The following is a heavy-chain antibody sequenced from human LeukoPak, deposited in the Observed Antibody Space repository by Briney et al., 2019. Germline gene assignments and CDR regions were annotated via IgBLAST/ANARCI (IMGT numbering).Heavy chain of an antibody. V-gene: IGHV3-23*01. CDR1: GFTFSSHA. CDR2: ISGSGGST. J-gene: IGHJ4*02. CDR3: AKRVLAAALFR. Sequence: GGSLRLSCAASGFTFSSHAMSWVRQAPGKGLEWVSDISGSGGSTYYADSVKGRFTISRDNSKNTLYLQMNRLRAEDTAVYYCAKRVLAAALFRWGQGTLVTVSS. D-gene: IGHD6-13*01.